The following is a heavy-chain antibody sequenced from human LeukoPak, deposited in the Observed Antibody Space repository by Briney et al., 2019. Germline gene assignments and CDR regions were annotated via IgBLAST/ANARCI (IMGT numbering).Heavy chain of an antibody. Sequence: GGSLRLSCAASGFTFSSYSMNWVRQAPGKGLEWVSVIYSGGSTYYADSVKGRFTISRDNSKNTLYLQMNSLRAEDTAVYYCARSSSGWYGGKYNWFDPWGQGTLVTVSS. D-gene: IGHD6-19*01. V-gene: IGHV3-66*01. J-gene: IGHJ5*02. CDR3: ARSSSGWYGGKYNWFDP. CDR1: GFTFSSYS. CDR2: IYSGGST.